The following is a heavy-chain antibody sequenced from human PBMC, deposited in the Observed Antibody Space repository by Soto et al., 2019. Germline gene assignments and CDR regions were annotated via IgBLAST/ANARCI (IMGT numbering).Heavy chain of an antibody. V-gene: IGHV4-59*08. CDR2: IYYSGST. CDR1: GGSISNYY. J-gene: IGHJ4*02. D-gene: IGHD5-12*01. Sequence: QVQLQESGPGLVKPSETLSLTCIVSGGSISNYYWSWIRQPPGKGLEWIGYIYYSGSTNYNPSLKSRVNISVDTSKNQFSLKLTSVTAADTAVYYCASHRYGGYGIYFDYWGQGTLVTVSS. CDR3: ASHRYGGYGIYFDY.